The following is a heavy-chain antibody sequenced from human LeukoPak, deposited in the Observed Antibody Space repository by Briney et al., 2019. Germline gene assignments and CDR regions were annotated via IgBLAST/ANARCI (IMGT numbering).Heavy chain of an antibody. CDR2: IYSGGTT. D-gene: IGHD6-19*01. CDR1: GFTFSSYA. J-gene: IGHJ4*02. Sequence: GGSLRLSCAASGFTFSSYAMSWVRQAPGKGPEWVSVIYSGGTTYYADSVKGRFTISRDNSKNTLYLQMNTLRAEDTAVYYCARGGSSAWSALDYWGQGSLVTVSS. V-gene: IGHV3-23*03. CDR3: ARGGSSAWSALDY.